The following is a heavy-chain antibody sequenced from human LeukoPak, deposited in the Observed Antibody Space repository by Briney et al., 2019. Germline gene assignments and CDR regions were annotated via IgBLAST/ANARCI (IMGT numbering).Heavy chain of an antibody. Sequence: GGSLRLSCAASGFTFSSYGMHWVRQAPGKGLEGGAVISYDGSNKYYADSVKGRFTISRDNSKNTLYLQMNSLRAEDTAVYYCAKGLIAVAGTVDYWGQGTLVIVSS. V-gene: IGHV3-30*18. CDR1: GFTFSSYG. J-gene: IGHJ4*02. D-gene: IGHD6-19*01. CDR3: AKGLIAVAGTVDY. CDR2: ISYDGSNK.